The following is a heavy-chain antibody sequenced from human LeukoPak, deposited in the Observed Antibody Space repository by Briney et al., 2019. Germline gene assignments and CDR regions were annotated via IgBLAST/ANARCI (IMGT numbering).Heavy chain of an antibody. CDR1: GGSISSYY. Sequence: SETLSLTCTVSGGSISSYYWSWIRQPPGRGLDWVGYIYYSGSTNYNPSLKSRVTISVDTSKNQFSLKPSSVTAADTAVYYCAKNRRGSKDAFDIWGQGTMVTVSS. J-gene: IGHJ3*02. CDR3: AKNRRGSKDAFDI. CDR2: IYYSGST. V-gene: IGHV4-59*01.